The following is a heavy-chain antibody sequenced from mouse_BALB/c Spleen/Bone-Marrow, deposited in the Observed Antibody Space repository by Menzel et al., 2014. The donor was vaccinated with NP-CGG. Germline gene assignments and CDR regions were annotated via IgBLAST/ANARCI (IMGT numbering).Heavy chain of an antibody. J-gene: IGHJ3*01. CDR3: ARDYGNYVRFAY. CDR2: IRNKANGYTT. CDR1: GFTFTDYY. Sequence: EVHLAESGGGLVQPGGSLRLSCATSGFTFTDYYMSWVRQPPGKALEWLVFIRNKANGYTTEYSASVKGRFTISRDNSQSILYLQMNTLRAEDSATYYCARDYGNYVRFAYWGQGTLVTVSA. D-gene: IGHD2-1*01. V-gene: IGHV7-3*02.